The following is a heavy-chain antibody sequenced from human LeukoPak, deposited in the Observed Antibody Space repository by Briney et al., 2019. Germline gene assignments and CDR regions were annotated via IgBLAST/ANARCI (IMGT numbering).Heavy chain of an antibody. CDR2: ISSSSSYI. J-gene: IGHJ4*02. Sequence: PGGSLRLSCAASGFTFSSYSMNWVRQAPGKGLEWVSSISSSSSYIYYADSVKGRFTISRDNSKNTLYLQMNSLRAEDTAVYYCAKDSGANYYDSSGALNYFDYWGQGTLVTVSS. V-gene: IGHV3-21*01. D-gene: IGHD3-22*01. CDR3: AKDSGANYYDSSGALNYFDY. CDR1: GFTFSSYS.